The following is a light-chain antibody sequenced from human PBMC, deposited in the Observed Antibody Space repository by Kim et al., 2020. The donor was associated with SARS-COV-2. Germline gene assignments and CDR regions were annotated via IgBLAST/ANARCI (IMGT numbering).Light chain of an antibody. CDR2: ENN. J-gene: IGLJ3*02. CDR1: SGSIASNY. CDR3: QSYDNNNQV. Sequence: FMLTQPHSVSESPGKTVTISCTGSSGSIASNYVQWYQQRPGSAPTTVIYENNQRPSGVPDRFSGSIDSSSNSASLTISGLKTEDEADYYCQSYDNNNQVFGGGTQLTVL. V-gene: IGLV6-57*02.